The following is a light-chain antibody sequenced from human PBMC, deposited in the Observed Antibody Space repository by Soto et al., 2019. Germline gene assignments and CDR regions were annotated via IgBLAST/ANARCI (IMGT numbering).Light chain of an antibody. Sequence: IVLTQSPATLSLSPGERATLSCRASQSVSSYLVWYQQKPGQAPRLLIYDASNRVTGIPARFSGSGSGTDFTLTISSLEPEDSAIYYCQQRSKWPRGVTFGQGTRLEIK. CDR3: QQRSKWPRGVT. CDR1: QSVSSY. CDR2: DAS. J-gene: IGKJ5*01. V-gene: IGKV3-11*01.